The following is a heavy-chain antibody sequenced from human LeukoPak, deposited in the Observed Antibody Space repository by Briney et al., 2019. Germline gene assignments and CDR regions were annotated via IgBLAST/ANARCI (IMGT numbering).Heavy chain of an antibody. J-gene: IGHJ4*02. D-gene: IGHD6-13*01. CDR1: GDSVSSNSAA. V-gene: IGHV6-1*01. CDR2: TYYRSKWYN. Sequence: SQTLSLTCAISGDSVSSNSAAWNWIRQPPSRGLEWLGRTYYRSKWYNDYAVSVESRITINPDTSKNQFSLHLNSVTPDDTAVYYCARSAALFDYWGQGTLVTVSS. CDR3: ARSAALFDY.